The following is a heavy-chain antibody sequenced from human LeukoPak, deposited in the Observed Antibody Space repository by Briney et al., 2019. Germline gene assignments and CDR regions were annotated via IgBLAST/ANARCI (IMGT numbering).Heavy chain of an antibody. CDR2: IYSGGST. CDR1: GFTVSSNY. V-gene: IGHV3-66*01. J-gene: IGHJ6*02. D-gene: IGHD3-22*01. Sequence: AGGSLRLSCAASGFTVSSNYMSWVRQAPGKGLEWVSVIYSGGSTYYADSVKGRFTISRDNSKNTLYLQMNSLRAEDTAVYYCARDYDSSGYRSYYYYGMDVWGQGTTVTVSS. CDR3: ARDYDSSGYRSYYYYGMDV.